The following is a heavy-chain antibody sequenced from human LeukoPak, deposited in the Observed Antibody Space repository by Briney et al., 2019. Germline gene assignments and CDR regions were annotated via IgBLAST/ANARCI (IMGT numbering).Heavy chain of an antibody. CDR3: ARGLHYYDSSGFYYYYYYGMDV. D-gene: IGHD3-22*01. Sequence: GGSLRLSCAASGFTFSSYGMHWVRQAPGKGLEWVAVISYDGSNKYYADPVKGRFTISRDNSKNTLYLQMNSLRAEDTAVYYCARGLHYYDSSGFYYYYYYGMDVWGQGTTVTVSS. CDR1: GFTFSSYG. CDR2: ISYDGSNK. J-gene: IGHJ6*02. V-gene: IGHV3-30*03.